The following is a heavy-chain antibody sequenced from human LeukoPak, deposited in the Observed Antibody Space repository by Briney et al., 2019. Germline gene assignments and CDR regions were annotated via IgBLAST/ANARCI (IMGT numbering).Heavy chain of an antibody. CDR3: AKDRNWGDYYYYGMDV. J-gene: IGHJ6*02. D-gene: IGHD7-27*01. V-gene: IGHV3-30*18. CDR1: GFTFSSYG. Sequence: PGRSLRLSCAASGFTFSSYGMHRVRQAPDKGLEWVAVISYDGSNKYYADSVKGRFTISRDNSKNTLYLQMNSLRAEDTAVYYCAKDRNWGDYYYYGMDVWGQGTTVTVSS. CDR2: ISYDGSNK.